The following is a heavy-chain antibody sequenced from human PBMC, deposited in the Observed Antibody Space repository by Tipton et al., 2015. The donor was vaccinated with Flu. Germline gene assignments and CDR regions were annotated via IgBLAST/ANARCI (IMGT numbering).Heavy chain of an antibody. Sequence: TLSLTCTVSGGSISYYYWNWIRQTPGKGLEWIGFSYYSGSTSYNPSLKSRVTISVDTSRNQFSLNLKSVTAADTAVYYCARDPGSRMFDPWGQGTLVTVSS. D-gene: IGHD6-13*01. CDR2: SYYSGST. CDR3: ARDPGSRMFDP. V-gene: IGHV4-59*01. CDR1: GGSISYYY. J-gene: IGHJ5*02.